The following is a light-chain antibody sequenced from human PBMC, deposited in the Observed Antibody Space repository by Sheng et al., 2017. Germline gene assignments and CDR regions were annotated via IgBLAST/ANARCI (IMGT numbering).Light chain of an antibody. CDR1: NIEYRS. CDR3: QLWKTDSDHWGL. CDR2: DTS. V-gene: IGLV3-21*02. J-gene: IGLJ2*01. Sequence: SYELTQPPSVSVAPGQTARISCGGNNIEYRSVHWYQQKPGQAPVLVLYDTSDRPSGIPERFSGSSSGNTATLTITRVEAGDEADYYCQLWKTDSDHWGLFGGGTTLTVL.